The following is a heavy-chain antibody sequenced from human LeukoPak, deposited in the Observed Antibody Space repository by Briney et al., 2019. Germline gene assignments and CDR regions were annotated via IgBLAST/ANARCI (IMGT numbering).Heavy chain of an antibody. CDR2: IIPIFGTA. V-gene: IGHV1-69*05. CDR3: ARELGHYDILTGYYRGYFDY. Sequence: ASVKVSCKASGGTFSSYAISWVRQAPGQGLEWMGGIIPIFGTANYAQKFQGRVTISTDESTSTAYRELSSLRSEDTAVYYCARELGHYDILTGYYRGYFDYWGQGTLVTVSS. CDR1: GGTFSSYA. J-gene: IGHJ4*02. D-gene: IGHD3-9*01.